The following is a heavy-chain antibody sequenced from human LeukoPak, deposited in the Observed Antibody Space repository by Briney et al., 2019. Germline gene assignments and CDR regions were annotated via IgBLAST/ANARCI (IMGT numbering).Heavy chain of an antibody. V-gene: IGHV3-23*01. CDR2: ISGLGDNT. Sequence: GGSLRLSCAASGFTFSSYGMSWVRQAPGKGLEWVSGISGLGDNTYYVDSVKGRFTISRDNAKNTQYLQIDSLRVEDTAVYYCARSLRSPRYCIDDTCYFDYWGQRTLVTVSS. D-gene: IGHD2-15*01. CDR1: GFTFSSYG. J-gene: IGHJ4*02. CDR3: ARSLRSPRYCIDDTCYFDY.